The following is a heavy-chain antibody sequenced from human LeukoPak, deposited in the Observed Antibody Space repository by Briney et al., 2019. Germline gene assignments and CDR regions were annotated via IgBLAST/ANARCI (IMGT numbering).Heavy chain of an antibody. J-gene: IGHJ6*02. Sequence: GSLRLSCAASGFTVSSNYMSWIRQPPGKGLEWIGEINHSGSTNYNPSLKSRVTISVDTSKNQFSLKLSSVTAADTAVYYCARGERYSYGRLIYYYGMDVWGQGTTVTVSS. CDR3: ARGERYSYGRLIYYYGMDV. V-gene: IGHV4-34*01. CDR2: INHSGST. D-gene: IGHD5-18*01. CDR1: GFTVSSNY.